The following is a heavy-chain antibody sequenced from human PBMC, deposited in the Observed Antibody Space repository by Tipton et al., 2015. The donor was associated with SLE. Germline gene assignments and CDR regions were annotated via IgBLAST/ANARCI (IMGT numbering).Heavy chain of an antibody. D-gene: IGHD3-22*01. CDR1: GGSFSGYY. CDR3: ARGGYYYDTSGYPY. Sequence: TLSLTCVVHGGSFSGYYWSWIRQPPGKGLEWIGEINHSGSTNYNPSLKSRVTISVDTSKNQFSLKLSSVTAADTAVYYCARGGYYYDTSGYPYWGQGTLVTVSS. V-gene: IGHV4-34*01. CDR2: INHSGST. J-gene: IGHJ4*02.